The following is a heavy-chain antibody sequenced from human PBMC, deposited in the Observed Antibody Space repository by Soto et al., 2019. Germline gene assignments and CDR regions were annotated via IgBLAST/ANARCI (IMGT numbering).Heavy chain of an antibody. CDR1: GGSISSYY. D-gene: IGHD2-2*01. CDR3: ARVLRYCSSTSCLTFDP. CDR2: IYYSGST. Sequence: SETLSLTCTVSGGSISSYYWSWIRQPPGKGLEWIGYIYYSGSTNYNPSLKSRVTISVDTSKNQFSLKLSSVTAADTAVYYCARVLRYCSSTSCLTFDPWGQGTLVTVSS. V-gene: IGHV4-59*12. J-gene: IGHJ5*02.